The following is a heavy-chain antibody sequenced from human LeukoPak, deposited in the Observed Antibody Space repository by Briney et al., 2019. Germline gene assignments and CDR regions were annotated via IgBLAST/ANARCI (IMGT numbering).Heavy chain of an antibody. CDR1: GYTFTSYY. Sequence: GASVKVSCKASGYTFTSYYMHWVRQAPGQGLEWMGIINPSGGSTSYAQKFQGRVTMTRDTSTSTAYMELSSLRSEDTAVYYCARSIAAAGALLVYFDYWGQGTLVAVSS. J-gene: IGHJ4*02. CDR2: INPSGGST. CDR3: ARSIAAAGALLVYFDY. D-gene: IGHD6-13*01. V-gene: IGHV1-46*01.